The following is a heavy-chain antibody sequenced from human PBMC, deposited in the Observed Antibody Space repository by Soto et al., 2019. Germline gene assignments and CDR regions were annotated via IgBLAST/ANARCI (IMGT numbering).Heavy chain of an antibody. D-gene: IGHD5-12*01. CDR2: IYSGGST. J-gene: IGHJ4*02. V-gene: IGHV3-66*01. Sequence: ESGGGLVQPGGSLRLSCAASGFTVSSNYMSWVRQAPGKGLEWVSVIYSGGSTYYADSVKGRFTISRDNSKNTLYLQMNSLRAEDTAVYYCARVGGYDLYYFDYWGQGTLVTVSS. CDR3: ARVGGYDLYYFDY. CDR1: GFTVSSNY.